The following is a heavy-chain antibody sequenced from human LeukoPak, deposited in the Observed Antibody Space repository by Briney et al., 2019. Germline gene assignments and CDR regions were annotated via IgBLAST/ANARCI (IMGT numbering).Heavy chain of an antibody. CDR1: GFTFSDYY. CDR2: ISNSGSTV. J-gene: IGHJ6*02. Sequence: GGSLRLSCAASGFTFSDYYMTWLRQAPGKGLEWLAYISNSGSTVFYADSVKGRFTVSRDNAKRSLYLQIESLRDDDTAVYHCALGTINKDFYFGMDVWGQGTTVTVSS. CDR3: ALGTINKDFYFGMDV. V-gene: IGHV3-11*01. D-gene: IGHD2-8*01.